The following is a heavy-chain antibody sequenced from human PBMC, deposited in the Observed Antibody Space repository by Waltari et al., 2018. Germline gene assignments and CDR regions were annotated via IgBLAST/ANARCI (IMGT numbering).Heavy chain of an antibody. V-gene: IGHV7-4-1*02. CDR2: ITTNTENP. D-gene: IGHD2-2*01. J-gene: IGHJ5*02. CDR1: GYSFTNYA. Sequence: QVQLVQSGSEWKKPGASVKVSCKAYGYSFTNYAINWVRQAPGQGLELMGWITTNTENPTETQGFTRRFVFSLDTSVSTAYLQINDLKAEDTAIYYCAREVVPAAKIVVNWFDPWGQGTQVTVSS. CDR3: AREVVPAAKIVVNWFDP.